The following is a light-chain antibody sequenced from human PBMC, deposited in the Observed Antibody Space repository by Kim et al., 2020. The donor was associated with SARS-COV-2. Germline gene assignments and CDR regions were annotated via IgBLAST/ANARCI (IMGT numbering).Light chain of an antibody. J-gene: IGKJ2*01. CDR1: QNVSNNC. Sequence: EIVLTQSPGTLSLSPGERATLSCRASQNVSNNCLAWYQQSPGQAPTLLIYGASSRATGIPDRFSGSGSGTDFTLTISRLEPEDFAVYYCQQFGGSSYTFGQGTKLEI. CDR3: QQFGGSSYT. CDR2: GAS. V-gene: IGKV3-20*01.